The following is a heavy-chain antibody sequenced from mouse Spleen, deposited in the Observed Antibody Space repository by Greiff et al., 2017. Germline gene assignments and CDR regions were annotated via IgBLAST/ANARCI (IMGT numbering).Heavy chain of an antibody. CDR2: IYPGDGDT. D-gene: IGHD2-2*01. CDR3: AIPPGYPFED. V-gene: IGHV1-82*01. J-gene: IGHJ3*01. Sequence: QVQLQQSGPELVKPGASVKISCKASGYAFSSSWMNWVKQRPGKGLEWIGRIYPGDGDTNYNGKFKGKATLTADKSSSTAYMQLSSLTSEDSAVYFCAIPPGYPFEDWGQGTLVTVSA. CDR1: GYAFSSSW.